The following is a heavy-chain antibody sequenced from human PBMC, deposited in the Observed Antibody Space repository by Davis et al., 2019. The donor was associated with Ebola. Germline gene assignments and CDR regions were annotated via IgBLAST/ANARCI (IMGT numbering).Heavy chain of an antibody. CDR2: ISSCSNNI. D-gene: IGHD6-19*01. J-gene: IGHJ6*02. Sequence: GESLKTSCAGSGFSFNTYTMNWVRQAPGKGLEWVSSISSCSNNIFYSDLVKGRFTTSRDNARNTLYLQMNSPRPKDTAVYYCVRGSNGWSGMDVWGQGTTVTVSS. CDR1: GFSFNTYT. CDR3: VRGSNGWSGMDV. V-gene: IGHV3-21*01.